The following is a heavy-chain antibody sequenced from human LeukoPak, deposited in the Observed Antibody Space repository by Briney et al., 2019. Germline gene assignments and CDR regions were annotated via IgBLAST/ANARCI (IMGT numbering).Heavy chain of an antibody. V-gene: IGHV3-15*04. CDR3: TTDPAGVTTVTSPNYYFDY. J-gene: IGHJ4*02. D-gene: IGHD4-17*01. CDR1: GFSFNDAW. Sequence: GGPLRLSCAASGFSFNDAWMSWVRRAPGKGLKWVGRIGSRASGGTIVYAAPVQGRFTILRDDSKNTLSLQMNSLKTEDTAVYYCTTDPAGVTTVTSPNYYFDYWGQGTLVTVSS. CDR2: IGSRASGGTI.